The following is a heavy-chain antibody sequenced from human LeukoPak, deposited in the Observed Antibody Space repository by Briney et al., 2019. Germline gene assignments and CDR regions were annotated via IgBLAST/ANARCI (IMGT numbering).Heavy chain of an antibody. J-gene: IGHJ4*02. Sequence: GGSLRLSCAASGFTISTYAMSWVRQAPGKGLEWVSGIRGSGGGTPYAESVKGRFTISRDNSKNTLYLQMNSLRAEDTAVYYCAKGPYDYSNHYIDYWGQGTLVTVSS. CDR3: AKGPYDYSNHYIDY. D-gene: IGHD4-11*01. CDR1: GFTISTYA. CDR2: IRGSGGGT. V-gene: IGHV3-23*01.